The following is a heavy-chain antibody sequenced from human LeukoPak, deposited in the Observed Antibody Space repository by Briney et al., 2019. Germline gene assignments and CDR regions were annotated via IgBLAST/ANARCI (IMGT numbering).Heavy chain of an antibody. D-gene: IGHD2-15*01. J-gene: IGHJ3*02. CDR2: INPNSGGT. Sequence: ASVTVSCKASGYTFTGYYMHWVRQAPGQGLEWMGWINPNSGGTNYAQKFQGRVTMTRDTSISTAYMELSRLRSDDTAVYYCANYCIGGSCYSGNAFDIWGQGTMVTVSS. CDR3: ANYCIGGSCYSGNAFDI. V-gene: IGHV1-2*02. CDR1: GYTFTGYY.